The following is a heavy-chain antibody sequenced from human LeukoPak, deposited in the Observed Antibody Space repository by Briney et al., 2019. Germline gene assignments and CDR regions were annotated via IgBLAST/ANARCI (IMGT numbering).Heavy chain of an antibody. J-gene: IGHJ4*02. V-gene: IGHV1-69*13. CDR3: ETQPQNYYDSSGYYCYYFDY. Sequence: SVKVSCKASGGTFSSYAISWVRQAPGQGLEWMGGIIPIFGTANYAQKFQGRVTITADESTSTAYMELSSLRSEDTAVYYCETQPQNYYDSSGYYCYYFDYWGQGTLVTVSS. D-gene: IGHD3-22*01. CDR1: GGTFSSYA. CDR2: IIPIFGTA.